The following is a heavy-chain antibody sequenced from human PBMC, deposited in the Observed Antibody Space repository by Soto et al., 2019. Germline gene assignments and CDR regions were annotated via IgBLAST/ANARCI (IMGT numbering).Heavy chain of an antibody. J-gene: IGHJ6*02. D-gene: IGHD3-10*01. Sequence: QVQLVESGGGLVKPGGSLRLSCAASGLTFSDCYMNWIRQAPGKGLEWVSYISSSGSSINYAGSVKGRFTISRDNAKNSLYLQMHSLGAEDTAMYYCARVRFGEWGYAMDVWGQGTTVTVSS. V-gene: IGHV3-11*01. CDR2: ISSSGSSI. CDR1: GLTFSDCY. CDR3: ARVRFGEWGYAMDV.